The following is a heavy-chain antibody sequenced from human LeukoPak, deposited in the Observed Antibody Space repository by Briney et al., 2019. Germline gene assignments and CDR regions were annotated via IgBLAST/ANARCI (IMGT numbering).Heavy chain of an antibody. CDR1: GFTYDDYA. J-gene: IGHJ4*02. V-gene: IGHV3-9*01. Sequence: GGSLRLSCAASGFTYDDYAMHWVRQAPGKGLGWVAVIGWNSANIVYVDSVEGRFAISRDNAKNSLYLQMNSLRAEDTAVYYCARVQEPAAGAFDYWGQGTLVTVSS. CDR2: IGWNSANI. D-gene: IGHD6-13*01. CDR3: ARVQEPAAGAFDY.